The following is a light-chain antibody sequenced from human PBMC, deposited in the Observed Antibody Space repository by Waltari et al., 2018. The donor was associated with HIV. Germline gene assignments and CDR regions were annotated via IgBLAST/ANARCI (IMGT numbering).Light chain of an antibody. CDR3: QQYNDWPPFYT. V-gene: IGKV3-15*01. Sequence: EIVLTQSPATLSVSPGERATLSCRANQTLNSNLAWYQQKPGFPARFSGSGSGTDFTLTISSLQSEDFAVYYCQQYNDWPPFYTFGQGTKLEIK. J-gene: IGKJ2*01. CDR1: QTLNSN.